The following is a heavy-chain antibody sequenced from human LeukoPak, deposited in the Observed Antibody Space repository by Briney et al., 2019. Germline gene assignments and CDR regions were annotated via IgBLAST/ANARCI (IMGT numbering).Heavy chain of an antibody. D-gene: IGHD6-19*01. Sequence: GRSLRLSCAAPGFTFSSYGMHWVRQAPGKGLEWVAVISYDGSNKYYADSVKGRFTISRDNSKNTLYLQMNSLRAEDTAVYYCAKEVTVAGRGDYWGQGTLVTVSS. CDR1: GFTFSSYG. CDR2: ISYDGSNK. J-gene: IGHJ4*02. CDR3: AKEVTVAGRGDY. V-gene: IGHV3-30*18.